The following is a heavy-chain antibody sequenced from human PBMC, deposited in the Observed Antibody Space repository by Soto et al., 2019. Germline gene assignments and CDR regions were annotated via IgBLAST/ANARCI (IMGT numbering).Heavy chain of an antibody. CDR2: IIDSGAST. CDR3: AKGRSYYYYYGVDV. J-gene: IGHJ6*02. Sequence: EVQLLESGGGLVQPGGSLRLSCAASGFTFSSCAMGWVRQSPGKGLEWVSDIIDSGASTYYADSVKGRFTISRDNSKSTLYLQMNSLRAEDTALYYCAKGRSYYYYYGVDVWGQGPTVTVSS. CDR1: GFTFSSCA. V-gene: IGHV3-23*01.